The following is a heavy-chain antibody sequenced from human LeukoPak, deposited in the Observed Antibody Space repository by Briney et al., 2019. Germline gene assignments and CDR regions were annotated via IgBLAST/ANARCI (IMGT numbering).Heavy chain of an antibody. Sequence: ASVTVSFKASGYTFSGYYMHWVRQAPGQGLEWMGRINPNSGGTNYAQKFQGRVTMTRDTSISTAYMELSRLRSDDTAVYYCARDYCGGDCFPDYWGQGTLVTVSS. V-gene: IGHV1-2*06. CDR2: INPNSGGT. J-gene: IGHJ4*02. D-gene: IGHD2-21*02. CDR1: GYTFSGYY. CDR3: ARDYCGGDCFPDY.